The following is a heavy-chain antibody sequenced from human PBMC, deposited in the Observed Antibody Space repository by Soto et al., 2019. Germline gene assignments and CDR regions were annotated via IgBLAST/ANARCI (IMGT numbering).Heavy chain of an antibody. CDR3: ARTYYYDSSGYGY. D-gene: IGHD3-22*01. Sequence: PSETLSLTCAVYGGSFSGYYWSWIRQPPGKGLEWIGEINHSGSTNYNPSLKSRVTISVDTSKNQFSLKLSSVTAADTAVYYCARTYYYDSSGYGYWGKGTLVTVSS. CDR1: GGSFSGYY. J-gene: IGHJ4*02. CDR2: INHSGST. V-gene: IGHV4-34*01.